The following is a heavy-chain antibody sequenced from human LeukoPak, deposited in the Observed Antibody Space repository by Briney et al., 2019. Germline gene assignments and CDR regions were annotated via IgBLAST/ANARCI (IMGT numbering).Heavy chain of an antibody. CDR3: ARGALHTYSLDYDILTGYQSGALFDY. Sequence: SWIRQPPGKGLEWIGYIYYSGSTYYNPSLKSRVTISVDTSKNQFSLKLSSVTAADTAVYYCARGALHTYSLDYDILTGYQSGALFDYWGQGTLVTVSS. J-gene: IGHJ4*02. D-gene: IGHD3-9*01. V-gene: IGHV4-30-4*08. CDR2: IYYSGST.